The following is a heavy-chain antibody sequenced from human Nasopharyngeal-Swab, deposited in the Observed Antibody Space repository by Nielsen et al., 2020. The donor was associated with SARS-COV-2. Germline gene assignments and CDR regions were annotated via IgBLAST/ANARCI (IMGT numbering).Heavy chain of an antibody. D-gene: IGHD2-15*01. CDR3: AGGGYCSGGSCYSFDAFDI. J-gene: IGHJ3*02. Sequence: ASVKVSCKASGYTFTGYYMHWVRQAPGQGLEWMGRINPNSGGTNYAQKFQGWVTMTRDTSISTAYMELSRLRSDDTAVYYCAGGGYCSGGSCYSFDAFDIWGQGTMVTVSS. CDR2: INPNSGGT. V-gene: IGHV1-2*04. CDR1: GYTFTGYY.